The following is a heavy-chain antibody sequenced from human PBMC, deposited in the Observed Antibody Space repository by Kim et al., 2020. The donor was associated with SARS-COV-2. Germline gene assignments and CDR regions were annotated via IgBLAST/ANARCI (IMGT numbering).Heavy chain of an antibody. D-gene: IGHD3-10*01. CDR2: INDGNVNT. CDR3: ARDSITHYYGSGSYYFDY. J-gene: IGHJ4*02. CDR1: GYTFTSYA. V-gene: IGHV1-3*01. Sequence: ASVNVSCKASGYTFTSYAMHCVRQAPGQRLEWMGWINDGNVNTKYSQKFQDRVPITRDTSASTAYMELSSLRSEDTAVYYCARDSITHYYGSGSYYFDYWGQGTLVTVSS.